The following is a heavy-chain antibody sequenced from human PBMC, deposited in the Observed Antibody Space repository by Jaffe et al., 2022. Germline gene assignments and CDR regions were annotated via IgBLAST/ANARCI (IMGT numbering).Heavy chain of an antibody. CDR3: VAGSSGYYYAFDI. CDR1: GGSISSYY. Sequence: QVQLQESGPGLVKPSETLSLTCTVSGGSISSYYWSWIRQPPGKGLEWIGYIYYSGSTNYNPSLKSRVTISVDTSKNQFSLKLSSVTAADTAVYYCVAGSSGYYYAFDIWGQGTMVTVSS. CDR2: IYYSGST. V-gene: IGHV4-59*01. D-gene: IGHD3-22*01. J-gene: IGHJ3*02.